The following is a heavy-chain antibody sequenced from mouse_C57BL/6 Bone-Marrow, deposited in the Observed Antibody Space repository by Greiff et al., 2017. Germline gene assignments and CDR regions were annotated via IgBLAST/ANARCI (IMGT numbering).Heavy chain of an antibody. V-gene: IGHV5-6*01. CDR1: GFTFSSYG. CDR2: ISSGGSYT. D-gene: IGHD1-1*01. Sequence: EVQGVESGGDLVKPGGSLKLSCAASGFTFSSYGMSWVRQTPDKRLEWVATISSGGSYTYYPDSVKGRFTISRDNAKNTLYLQMSSLKSEDTAMYYCARLTTVLYWYCDVWGTGTTVTVSS. CDR3: ARLTTVLYWYCDV. J-gene: IGHJ1*03.